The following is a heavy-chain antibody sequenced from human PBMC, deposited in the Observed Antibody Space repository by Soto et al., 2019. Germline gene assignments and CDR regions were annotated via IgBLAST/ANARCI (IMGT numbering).Heavy chain of an antibody. CDR1: TGSITTYY. CDR3: ATMGTPATGLYYFDY. J-gene: IGHJ4*02. Sequence: PSETLSLTCTVSTGSITTYYWNWIRQPPGKGLEWIGYIYYSGITNYNPSLKSRVTISVDTSKNQLSLKLSSVTAADTAVYYCATMGTPATGLYYFDYWGQGTLVTVSS. CDR2: IYYSGIT. V-gene: IGHV4-59*08. D-gene: IGHD5-18*01.